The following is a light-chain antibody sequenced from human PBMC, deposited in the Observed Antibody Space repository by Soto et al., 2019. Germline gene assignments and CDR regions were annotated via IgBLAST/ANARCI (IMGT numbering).Light chain of an antibody. V-gene: IGKV3-20*01. CDR2: GAS. J-gene: IGKJ3*01. Sequence: EIVLTQSPGTLSSSPGERATISCRASQSLTTSYLAWYQQRPGQAPRLLIYGASNRATGLPERFSGSGSGTDFTLTISRLEPEDFEVYYCQQYGSSFTFGPGTKVDIK. CDR3: QQYGSSFT. CDR1: QSLTTSY.